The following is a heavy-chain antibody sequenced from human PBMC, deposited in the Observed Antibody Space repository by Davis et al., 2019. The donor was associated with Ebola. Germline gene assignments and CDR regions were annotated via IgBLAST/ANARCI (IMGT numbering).Heavy chain of an antibody. CDR3: ARVGWDPGYYYYYYMDV. D-gene: IGHD1-26*01. V-gene: IGHV4-61*08. CDR2: ISYSGST. CDR1: GGPINSGGDY. J-gene: IGHJ6*03. Sequence: PSETLSLTCTVSGGPINSGGDYWSWVRQHPRKGLEWIGYISYSGSTNYNPSLKSRVTISVDTSKNQFSLKLSSVTAADTAVYYCARVGWDPGYYYYYYMDVWGKGTTVTVSS.